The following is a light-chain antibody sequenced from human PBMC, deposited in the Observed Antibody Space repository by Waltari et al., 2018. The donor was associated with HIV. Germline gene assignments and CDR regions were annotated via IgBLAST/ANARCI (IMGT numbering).Light chain of an antibody. CDR1: SSNTGNNY. V-gene: IGLV1-51*01. CDR2: DNN. CDR3: GTWDSSLSARV. Sequence: QSVLTPPPSVSAAPGQKVTISCSGSSSNTGNNYVSWYQQLPGTAPKLLIYDNNQRPSGIPDRYSGSKSGTSATLGITGLQTGDEADYYCGTWDSSLSARVFGGGTKVTVL. J-gene: IGLJ3*02.